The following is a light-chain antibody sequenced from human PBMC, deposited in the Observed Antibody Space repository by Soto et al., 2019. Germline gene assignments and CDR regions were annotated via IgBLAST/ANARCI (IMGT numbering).Light chain of an antibody. J-gene: IGKJ3*01. CDR2: AAS. CDR1: QGISSY. CDR3: QQVNSYPLT. Sequence: DIQLTQSPSFLSASVGDRVTITCRASQGISSYLAWYQQKPGKAPKVLIYAASTLQSGVPSRFSGSGSGTEFTLTISSLQPEAFATYYCQQVNSYPLTFGPGTKVDIK. V-gene: IGKV1-9*01.